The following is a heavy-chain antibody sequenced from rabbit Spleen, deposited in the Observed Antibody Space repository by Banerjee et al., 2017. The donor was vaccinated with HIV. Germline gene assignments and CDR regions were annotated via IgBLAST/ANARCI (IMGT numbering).Heavy chain of an antibody. D-gene: IGHD4-2*01. CDR3: ARTYAGVNAGKDFNL. CDR1: GFSFSSGYD. J-gene: IGHJ4*01. Sequence: QEHLVESGGGLVQPEGSLTLTCTASGFSFSSGYDMCWVRQAPGKGLEWIACIYTGWTGNTHYANWAKGRLTISKTSSTVDLKMTSLTAADTATYFCARTYAGVNAGKDFNLWGPGTLVTVS. V-gene: IGHV1S45*01. CDR2: IYTGWTGNT.